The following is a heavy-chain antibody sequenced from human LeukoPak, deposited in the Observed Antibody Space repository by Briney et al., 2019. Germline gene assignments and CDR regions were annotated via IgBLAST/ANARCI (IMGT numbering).Heavy chain of an antibody. CDR1: GFTFDDYG. J-gene: IGHJ4*02. D-gene: IGHD6-6*01. CDR3: ARDWALFSSSSGDYFDY. CDR2: INWNGGST. Sequence: GGSLRLSCAASGFTFDDYGMSWVRRAPGKGLEWVSGINWNGGSTGYADSVKGRFTISRDNAKNSLYLQMNSLRAEDTALYYCARDWALFSSSSGDYFDYWGQGTLVTVSS. V-gene: IGHV3-20*04.